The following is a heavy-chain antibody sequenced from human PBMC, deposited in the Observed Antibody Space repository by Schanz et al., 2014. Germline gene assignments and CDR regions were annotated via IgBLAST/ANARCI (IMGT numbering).Heavy chain of an antibody. Sequence: EVQLVESGGGLVKPGGSLRLSCATSGFTLNNAWMNWVRQAPGKGLEWVSSFNDGGVNKYYADSVKGRFTMSRDNAKNSVFLQMNSLRAEDTAVYYCAKSDAFDIWGQGTLXTVSS. J-gene: IGHJ3*02. CDR1: GFTLNNAW. CDR2: FNDGGVNK. V-gene: IGHV3-48*01. CDR3: AKSDAFDI.